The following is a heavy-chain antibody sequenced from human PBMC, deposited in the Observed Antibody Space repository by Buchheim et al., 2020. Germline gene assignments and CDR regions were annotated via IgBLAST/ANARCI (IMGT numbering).Heavy chain of an antibody. CDR1: GFSFSTSG. J-gene: IGHJ4*02. V-gene: IGHV3-48*03. D-gene: IGHD3-16*01. CDR3: ASKIGSNPYNS. CDR2: IGSSGTDT. Sequence: EVQLVESGGGLVQPGGSLRLSCAASGFSFSTSGMNWVRQAPGKGLEWVSYIGSSGTDTDYADSVRGRFTISRDNAKNSLSLQMSSLRPEDSAVYYCASKIGSNPYNSWGQGT.